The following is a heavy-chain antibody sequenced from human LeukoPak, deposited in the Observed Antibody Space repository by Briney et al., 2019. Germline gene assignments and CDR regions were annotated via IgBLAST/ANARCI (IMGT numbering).Heavy chain of an antibody. CDR2: VHYSGST. V-gene: IGHV4-61*03. D-gene: IGHD3-10*01. CDR1: GGSVSSDNYY. Sequence: SETLSLTCTVSGGSVSSDNYYWSWIRQPPGRGLEWVGCVHYSGSTNYSPSVKSRVTISIDPSRTHFSLQLSYVTAADTAVYYCARNMVRGVTDSFDIWGQGTMVTVSS. J-gene: IGHJ3*02. CDR3: ARNMVRGVTDSFDI.